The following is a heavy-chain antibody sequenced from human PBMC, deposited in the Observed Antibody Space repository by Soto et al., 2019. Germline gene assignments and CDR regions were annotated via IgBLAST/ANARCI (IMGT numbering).Heavy chain of an antibody. CDR1: GYRFTSYW. Sequence: PGESLKISCRTSGYRFTSYWIAWVRQMPGKGLEWMGIIFPSDSDTRYSPSFQGQVTISADRSTSTVFLQWASLKASDTPVYFCARTDKSGYSNWFDPWGPGTLVTVSS. D-gene: IGHD3-22*01. CDR3: ARTDKSGYSNWFDP. CDR2: IFPSDSDT. J-gene: IGHJ5*02. V-gene: IGHV5-51*01.